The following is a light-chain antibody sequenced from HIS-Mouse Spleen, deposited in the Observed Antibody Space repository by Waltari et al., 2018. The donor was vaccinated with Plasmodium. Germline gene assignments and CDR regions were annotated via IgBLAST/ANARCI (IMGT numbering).Light chain of an antibody. V-gene: IGKV3-15*01. CDR1: QSVSSN. Sequence: EIVMMQSPATLSVSPGERATLPCRASQSVSSNLAWYQQKPGQAPRLLIYGASTRATGIPARFSGSGSGTEFTLTISSLQSEDFAVYYCQQYNNWSFTFGPGTKVDIK. J-gene: IGKJ3*01. CDR2: GAS. CDR3: QQYNNWSFT.